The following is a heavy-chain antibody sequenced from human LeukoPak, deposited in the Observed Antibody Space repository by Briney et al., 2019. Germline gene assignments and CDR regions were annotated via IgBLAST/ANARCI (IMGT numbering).Heavy chain of an antibody. CDR1: GFTFSGSW. CDR2: INQDGGEK. D-gene: IGHD3-16*01. Sequence: GGSLRLSCEASGFTFSGSWMSWVRQAPGKGLEWVASINQDGGEKSSLDSVKGRFTISRDNTKSSLYLQMNSLRAEDTAMYYCARYRHLYYWGQGTLVTVSS. V-gene: IGHV3-7*01. CDR3: ARYRHLYY. J-gene: IGHJ4*02.